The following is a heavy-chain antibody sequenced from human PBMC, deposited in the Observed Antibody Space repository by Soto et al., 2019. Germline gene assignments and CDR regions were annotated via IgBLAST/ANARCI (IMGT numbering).Heavy chain of an antibody. CDR3: AKSLGTSRYGMDV. Sequence: GGSLRLSCAASGFTFSTYAMSWVRQAPGKGLVWVSGISGSGGNTYHAESVKGRFTISRDNSKNTLSLQMNSLRAEDTAVYYCAKSLGTSRYGMDVWGQGTTVTVSS. CDR2: ISGSGGNT. V-gene: IGHV3-23*01. CDR1: GFTFSTYA. J-gene: IGHJ6*02. D-gene: IGHD2-2*01.